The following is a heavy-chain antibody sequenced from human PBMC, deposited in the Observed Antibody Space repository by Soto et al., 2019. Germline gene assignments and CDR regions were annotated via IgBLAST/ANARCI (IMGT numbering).Heavy chain of an antibody. D-gene: IGHD2-21*02. CDR2: IYYSGST. CDR3: ARVGGLCGGDCYDWYFDL. V-gene: IGHV4-61*01. Sequence: QVQLQESGPGLVKPSETLSLTCTVSGGSVSSGSYYWSWIRQPPGKGLEWIGYIYYSGSTNYNPAPKSRVTISVDTAKNQFSLKLSSVTAADTAVYYWARVGGLCGGDCYDWYFDLWGRGTLVTVSS. CDR1: GGSVSSGSYY. J-gene: IGHJ2*01.